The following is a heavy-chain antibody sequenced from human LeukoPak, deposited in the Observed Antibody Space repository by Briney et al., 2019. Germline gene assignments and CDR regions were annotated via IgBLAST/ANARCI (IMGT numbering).Heavy chain of an antibody. CDR3: ARWFMVRGVSRFDP. CDR2: INAGNGNT. V-gene: IGHV1-3*01. Sequence: ASVKVSCKASGYTFTSYAMHWVRQAPGQRLEWMGWINAGNGNTKYSQKFQGRVTITRDTSASTAYMELSSLRSEDTAVYYCARWFMVRGVSRFDPWGQGTLVTVSS. D-gene: IGHD3-10*01. J-gene: IGHJ5*02. CDR1: GYTFTSYA.